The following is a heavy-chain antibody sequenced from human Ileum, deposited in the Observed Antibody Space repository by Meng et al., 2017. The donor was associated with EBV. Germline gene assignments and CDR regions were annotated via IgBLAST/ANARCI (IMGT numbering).Heavy chain of an antibody. V-gene: IGHV4-4*02. J-gene: IGHJ4*02. D-gene: IGHD1-7*01. CDR3: GRDQGRELINH. CDR1: LGSNRSSNL. Sequence: QLRVAGPGPGDPYRTPSLTVPCSLGSNRSSNLWCGDPHPRGKGREWIGEIYHRGNTNYNPSLKIRVTISVDKSKNQFYLSLFSVTAADTAVYYCGRDQGRELINHWGQGTLVTVSS. CDR2: IYHRGNT.